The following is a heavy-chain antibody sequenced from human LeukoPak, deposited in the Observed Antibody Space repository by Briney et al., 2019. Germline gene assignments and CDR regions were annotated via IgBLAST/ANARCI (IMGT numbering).Heavy chain of an antibody. J-gene: IGHJ4*02. V-gene: IGHV3-23*01. D-gene: IGHD6-13*01. CDR2: ISGSGGST. Sequence: GGSLRLSCAASGFAFSSYAMGWVRQAPGKGLEWVSAISGSGGSTYYADSVKGRFTISRDNSKNTLYLQMNSLRAEDTAVYYCAKVPAYSSSWYGPYYFDYWGQGTLVTVSS. CDR3: AKVPAYSSSWYGPYYFDY. CDR1: GFAFSSYA.